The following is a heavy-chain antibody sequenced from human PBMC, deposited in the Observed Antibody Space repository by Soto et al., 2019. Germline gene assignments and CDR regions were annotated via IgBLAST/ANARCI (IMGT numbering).Heavy chain of an antibody. CDR1: GGSFRGYY. J-gene: IGHJ4*02. V-gene: IGHV4-34*01. Sequence: SETLSLTCAVYGGSFRGYYWSWIRQPPGKGLEWIGEINHSGSTNYNPSLKSRATISVDTSKNQFSLKLSSVTAADTAVFYCARNREHWETPRFFDYWGQGALVTVSS. D-gene: IGHD1-26*01. CDR2: INHSGST. CDR3: ARNREHWETPRFFDY.